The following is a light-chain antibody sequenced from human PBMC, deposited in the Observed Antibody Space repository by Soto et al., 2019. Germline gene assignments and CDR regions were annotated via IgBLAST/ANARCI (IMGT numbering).Light chain of an antibody. CDR2: DTS. CDR1: QTVSSY. Sequence: EIVLTQSPATLSLSPGERAALSCRASQTVSSYLAWYQLRPGQAPRLLIYDTSNRASGIPARFSGSGSGTHFALTISSLEPEDFAVYYCQHRSNWPPTWTFGQVSMVAI. V-gene: IGKV3-11*01. CDR3: QHRSNWPPTWT. J-gene: IGKJ1*01.